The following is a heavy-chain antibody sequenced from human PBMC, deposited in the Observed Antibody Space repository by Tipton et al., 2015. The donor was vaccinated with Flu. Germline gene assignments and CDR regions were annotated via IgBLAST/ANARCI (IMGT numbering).Heavy chain of an antibody. Sequence: SLRLSCAASGFIFSNYGMHWVRQTPGKGLEWVAVIWFDGSNKYYADSVKGRFTVSRDNSKNTLSLQMSSLRAEDTAIYYCAREHSYGLYNFDYWGQGTLVTVSS. CDR1: GFIFSNYG. V-gene: IGHV3-33*01. D-gene: IGHD5-18*01. CDR3: AREHSYGLYNFDY. CDR2: IWFDGSNK. J-gene: IGHJ4*02.